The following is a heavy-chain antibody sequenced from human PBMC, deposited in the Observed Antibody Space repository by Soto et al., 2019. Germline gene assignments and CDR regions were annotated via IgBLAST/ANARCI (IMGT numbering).Heavy chain of an antibody. Sequence: AASVKVSCKSSGYTVTGYFIYWVRLAPGQGPEWMGWINPNSGDTNYAQKFQGRVTMTRDTSITTAYMELSTLRSDDTAVYYCARERGSGPYFDQWGKGTLVTVSS. J-gene: IGHJ4*02. D-gene: IGHD3-10*01. CDR1: GYTVTGYF. V-gene: IGHV1-2*02. CDR2: INPNSGDT. CDR3: ARERGSGPYFDQ.